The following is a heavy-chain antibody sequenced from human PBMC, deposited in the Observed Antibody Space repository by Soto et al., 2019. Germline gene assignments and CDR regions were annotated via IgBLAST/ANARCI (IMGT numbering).Heavy chain of an antibody. CDR3: ARGVHYDTSGYYYFY. D-gene: IGHD3-22*01. Sequence: SVKVSCKASGGTFSSYAISWVRQAPGQGLEWMGGIIPIFGTANYAQRFQGRVAITADESTSTAYMELRSLRSEDTAVYYCARGVHYDTSGYYYFYWGQGTLVTVSS. CDR2: IIPIFGTA. J-gene: IGHJ4*02. CDR1: GGTFSSYA. V-gene: IGHV1-69*13.